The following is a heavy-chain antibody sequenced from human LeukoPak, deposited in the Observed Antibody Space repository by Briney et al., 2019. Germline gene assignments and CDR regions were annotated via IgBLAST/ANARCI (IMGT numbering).Heavy chain of an antibody. CDR2: ISYDGSNK. CDR3: AKDMERDFDY. J-gene: IGHJ4*02. CDR1: GFTFSSYG. D-gene: IGHD1-26*01. Sequence: GGSLRLSCAASGFTFSSYGMHWARQAPGKGLEWVAVISYDGSNKYYADSVKGRFTISRDNSKNTLYLQMNSLRAEDTAVYYCAKDMERDFDYWGQGTLVTVSS. V-gene: IGHV3-30*18.